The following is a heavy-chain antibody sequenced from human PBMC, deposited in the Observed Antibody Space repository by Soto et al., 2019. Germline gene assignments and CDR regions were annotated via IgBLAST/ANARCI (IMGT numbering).Heavy chain of an antibody. CDR3: ARRVYRSSTSCPNLDY. Sequence: ASVKVYFNASCYTYTSYVIILVRQEKEQGLEWMGWISAYNGNTNYAQKLQGRVTMTTDTSTSTAYMELRSLRSDDTAVYYCARRVYRSSTSCPNLDYRGQGTLVTVSS. CDR1: CYTYTSYV. V-gene: IGHV1-18*01. D-gene: IGHD2-2*01. J-gene: IGHJ4*02. CDR2: ISAYNGNT.